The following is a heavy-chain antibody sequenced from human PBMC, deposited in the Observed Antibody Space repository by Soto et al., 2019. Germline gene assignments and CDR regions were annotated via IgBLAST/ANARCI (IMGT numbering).Heavy chain of an antibody. J-gene: IGHJ4*02. CDR3: ARWYYDTDGIDFHY. V-gene: IGHV3-30-3*01. CDR1: GFTFSSYA. D-gene: IGHD1-7*01. CDR2: ISYDGSNK. Sequence: QVQLVESGGGVVQPGRSLRLSCAASGFTFSSYAMHWVRQAPGKGLEWVAVISYDGSNKYNTDSVKGRFTISRDNSKNTRYLQRNSLRAEDTAVYYCARWYYDTDGIDFHYWGQGTLVTVSS.